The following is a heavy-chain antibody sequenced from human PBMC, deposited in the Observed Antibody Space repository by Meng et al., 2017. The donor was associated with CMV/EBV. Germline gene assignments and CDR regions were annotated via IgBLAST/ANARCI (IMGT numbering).Heavy chain of an antibody. CDR2: ISSSSSYI. CDR1: GFTFSSYS. J-gene: IGHJ4*02. Sequence: LSLTCAASGFTFSSYSMNWVRQAPGKGLEWVSSISSSSSYIYYADSVKGRFTISRDNAKNSLYLQMNSLRAEDTAVYYCAREGYDFWSGVFDYWGQGTLVTVSS. D-gene: IGHD3-3*01. V-gene: IGHV3-21*01. CDR3: AREGYDFWSGVFDY.